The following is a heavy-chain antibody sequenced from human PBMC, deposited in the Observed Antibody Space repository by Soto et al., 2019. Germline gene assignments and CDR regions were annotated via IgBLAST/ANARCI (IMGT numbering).Heavy chain of an antibody. Sequence: SETLSLTCTVSGGSISSSSYYWGWIRQPPGKGLEWIGTMYYSGSTYYNPSLKSRVTISVDTSKNQFFLKLSSVTAADTAVYYCAKAVRGSYYDYWGQGTLVTVSS. CDR2: MYYSGST. CDR3: AKAVRGSYYDY. CDR1: GGSISSSSYY. V-gene: IGHV4-39*01. D-gene: IGHD3-10*01. J-gene: IGHJ4*02.